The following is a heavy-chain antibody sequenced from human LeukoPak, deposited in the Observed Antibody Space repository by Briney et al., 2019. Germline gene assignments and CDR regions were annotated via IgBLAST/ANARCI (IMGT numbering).Heavy chain of an antibody. J-gene: IGHJ4*02. V-gene: IGHV1-2*02. CDR2: INPNSGGT. CDR3: GRVGRYCSSTSCYYY. D-gene: IGHD2-2*01. CDR1: GYTFTGYY. Sequence: ASVKVSCKASGYTFTGYYMHWVRQAPGQGLEWMGWINPNSGGTNYAQKFQGRVTMTRDTSISTAYMELSRLRSDDTAVYYCGRVGRYCSSTSCYYYWGQGTLVTVSS.